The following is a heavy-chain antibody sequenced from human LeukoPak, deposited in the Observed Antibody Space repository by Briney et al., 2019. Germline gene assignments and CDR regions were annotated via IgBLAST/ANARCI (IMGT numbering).Heavy chain of an antibody. Sequence: PSETLSLTCTVSGGSISSSSYYWGWIRQPPGKGLEWIGSIYYSGSTYYNPSLKSRVTISVDTSKNQFSLKLSSVTAADTAVYYCASGPGEPANWFDPWGQGTLVTVSS. V-gene: IGHV4-39*01. D-gene: IGHD1-14*01. CDR2: IYYSGST. CDR3: ASGPGEPANWFDP. CDR1: GGSISSSSYY. J-gene: IGHJ5*02.